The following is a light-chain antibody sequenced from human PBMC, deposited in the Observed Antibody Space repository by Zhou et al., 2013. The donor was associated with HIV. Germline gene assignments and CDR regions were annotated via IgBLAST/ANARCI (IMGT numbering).Light chain of an antibody. CDR3: QQYDSSPS. CDR1: QSVSSSY. J-gene: IGKJ3*01. CDR2: SAS. Sequence: EIVLTQSPGTLSLSPGERATLSCRASQSVSSSYLAWYQQKPGQAPRLLIYSASTRAAGIPARFTGSGSGTDFTLTISRLEPEDFAVYFCQQYDSSPSFGPGTKVDIK. V-gene: IGKV3-20*01.